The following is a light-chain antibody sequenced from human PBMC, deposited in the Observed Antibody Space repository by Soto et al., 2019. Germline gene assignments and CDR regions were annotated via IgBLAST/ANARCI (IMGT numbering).Light chain of an antibody. J-gene: IGKJ1*01. CDR2: DAS. V-gene: IGKV1-5*01. CDR1: QSISSW. Sequence: DIQMTQSPSTLSASVGDRVTITCRASQSISSWLAWYQQKPGKAPKLLIYDASSLESGAPSRFSGSGSGTEFTLTISSLQPADFATYYCQQYNSYSPLTFGQGTKVEIK. CDR3: QQYNSYSPLT.